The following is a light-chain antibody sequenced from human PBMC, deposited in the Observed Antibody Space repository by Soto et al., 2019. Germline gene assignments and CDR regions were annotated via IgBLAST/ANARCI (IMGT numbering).Light chain of an antibody. CDR3: CSYTTSNTRQIV. J-gene: IGLJ1*01. V-gene: IGLV2-14*01. CDR2: DVS. Sequence: QSVLTQPASVSGSPGQSITISCTGTNSDVGGYNYVSWYQQQPGKAPKFMIYDVSNRPSGVSNRFSGSKSGNTASLTISGLQAEDEADYYCCSYTTSNTRQIVFGTGTKVTVL. CDR1: NSDVGGYNY.